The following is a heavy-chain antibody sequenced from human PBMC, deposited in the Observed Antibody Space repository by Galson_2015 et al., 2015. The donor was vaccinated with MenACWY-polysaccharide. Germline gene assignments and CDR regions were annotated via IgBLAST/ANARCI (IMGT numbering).Heavy chain of an antibody. CDR2: ITDGAYST. V-gene: IGHV3-23*01. Sequence: SLRLSCAASGFTFSSYAMTWVRQAPGKGPEWVSSITDGAYSTYYADSVKGRSTISRDNSKNTLYLQMNSLRAEDTAVYYCAKNSTRSYTFDYYGMDAWGQGTTVTVSS. CDR1: GFTFSSYA. J-gene: IGHJ6*02. CDR3: AKNSTRSYTFDYYGMDA. D-gene: IGHD2/OR15-2a*01.